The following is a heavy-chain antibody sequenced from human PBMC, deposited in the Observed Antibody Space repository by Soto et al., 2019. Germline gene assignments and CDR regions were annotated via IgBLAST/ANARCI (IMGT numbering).Heavy chain of an antibody. CDR3: AKATVRWGYYFDY. V-gene: IGHV3-23*01. J-gene: IGHJ4*02. D-gene: IGHD3-16*01. CDR2: ISGSGGST. CDR1: GFTFSSYA. Sequence: EVQLLESWGGLVQPGGSLRLSCAASGFTFSSYAMSWVRQAPGKGLEWVSAISGSGGSTYYADSVKGRFTISRDNSKNTLYLQMNSLRAEDTAVYYCAKATVRWGYYFDYWGQGTLVTVSS.